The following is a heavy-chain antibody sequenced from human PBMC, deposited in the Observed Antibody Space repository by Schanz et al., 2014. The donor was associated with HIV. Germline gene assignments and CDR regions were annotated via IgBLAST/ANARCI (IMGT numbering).Heavy chain of an antibody. V-gene: IGHV3-30*03. Sequence: QVQLVQSGGGVVQPGRSLRLSCAGSGFTFSNYGMHWVRQAPGKGLEWVAFISHDGSNKYYADSVKGRFTVSRDNSKNRVFLQMNSLSTEDAAVYHCARSQKGTSCCSPLDFWGQGTPVTV. D-gene: IGHD2-2*01. CDR3: ARSQKGTSCCSPLDF. J-gene: IGHJ4*02. CDR1: GFTFSNYG. CDR2: ISHDGSNK.